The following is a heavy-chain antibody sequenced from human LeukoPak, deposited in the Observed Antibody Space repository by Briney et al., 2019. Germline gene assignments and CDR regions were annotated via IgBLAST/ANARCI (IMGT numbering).Heavy chain of an antibody. J-gene: IGHJ4*02. D-gene: IGHD3-9*01. V-gene: IGHV3-23*01. CDR1: GFTFNNHA. CDR3: ARDLGQFADILTGYYSPAGY. Sequence: GGSLRLSCAASGFTFNNHAMTWVRQAPGKGLEWVSIISGSGISAYYADSVKGRFTISRDNSKNTLYLQMNSLRAEDTAVYYCARDLGQFADILTGYYSPAGYWGQGTLVTVSS. CDR2: ISGSGISA.